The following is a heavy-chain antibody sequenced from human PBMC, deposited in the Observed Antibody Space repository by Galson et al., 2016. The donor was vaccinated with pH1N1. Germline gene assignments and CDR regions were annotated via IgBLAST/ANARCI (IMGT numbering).Heavy chain of an antibody. V-gene: IGHV3-30-3*01. CDR2: ISYNGHDQ. Sequence: SLRLSCAASGFNFDTFAMHWVRQTPGKGLEWVAFISYNGHDQSYADSLKGRFTVSRDNSKNTLYLQMNSLRAEDTALYYCAREDWSYGDTYYYGMDVWGQGTMVSVSS. D-gene: IGHD4-17*01. J-gene: IGHJ6*02. CDR1: GFNFDTFA. CDR3: AREDWSYGDTYYYGMDV.